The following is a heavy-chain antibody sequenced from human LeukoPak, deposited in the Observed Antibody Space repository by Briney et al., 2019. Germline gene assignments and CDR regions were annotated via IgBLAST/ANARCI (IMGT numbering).Heavy chain of an antibody. CDR1: GYTFTSYY. CDR3: AREGPSYYDSSGYHFDY. CDR2: INPSGGST. Sequence: ASVKVSCTASGYTFTSYYMHWVRQAPGQGLEWMAIINPSGGSTSYAQKFQGRVTMTRDTSTSTVYMELSSLRSEDTAVYYCAREGPSYYDSSGYHFDYWGQGTLVTVSS. J-gene: IGHJ4*02. V-gene: IGHV1-46*01. D-gene: IGHD3-22*01.